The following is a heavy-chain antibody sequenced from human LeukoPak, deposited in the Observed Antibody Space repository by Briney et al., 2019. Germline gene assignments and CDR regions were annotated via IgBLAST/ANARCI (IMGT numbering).Heavy chain of an antibody. CDR1: GYTFTSYG. D-gene: IGHD3-3*01. Sequence: ASVKVSCKASGYTFTSYGISWVRQAPGQGLEWMGWISAYNGNTNYAQKLQGRVTMTTDTSTSTAYMELRSLRSDDTAVYYCARVPGMDFWSGYYSDYWGQGTLVTASS. V-gene: IGHV1-18*01. J-gene: IGHJ4*02. CDR3: ARVPGMDFWSGYYSDY. CDR2: ISAYNGNT.